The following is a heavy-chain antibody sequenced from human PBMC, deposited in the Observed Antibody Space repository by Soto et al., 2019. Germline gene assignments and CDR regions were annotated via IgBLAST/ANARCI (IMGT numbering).Heavy chain of an antibody. CDR1: GYTFTAYY. CDR3: ARDNYGPLDY. D-gene: IGHD3-10*01. Sequence: QLVQSGAAVKKPGASVKVSCRPSGYTFTAYYIHLVRQPPGQGLEWMGWVDPNSGGTRDAQNFQGRVTMTRDTSTSTVYMELNGLRSDDTALYYCARDNYGPLDYWGQGTLVTVSS. CDR2: VDPNSGGT. V-gene: IGHV1-2*02. J-gene: IGHJ4*02.